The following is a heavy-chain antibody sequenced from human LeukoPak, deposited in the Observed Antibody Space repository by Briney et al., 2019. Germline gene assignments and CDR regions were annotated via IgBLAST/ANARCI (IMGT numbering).Heavy chain of an antibody. V-gene: IGHV3-48*01. CDR2: ISSSSSTI. Sequence: PGGSLRLSCAASGFTFSSYGMTWVGQAPGKGLEWVSYISSSSSTIYYADSAKGRFTISRDNAKNSLYLQMNSLRAEDTAVYYCARDGRPSSGYSSSWYYYYYYMDVWGKGTTVTVSS. CDR3: ARDGRPSSGYSSSWYYYYYYMDV. D-gene: IGHD6-13*01. J-gene: IGHJ6*03. CDR1: GFTFSSYG.